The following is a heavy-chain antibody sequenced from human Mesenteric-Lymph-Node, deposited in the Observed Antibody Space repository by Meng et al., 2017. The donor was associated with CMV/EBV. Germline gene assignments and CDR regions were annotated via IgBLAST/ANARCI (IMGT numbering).Heavy chain of an antibody. D-gene: IGHD5-24*01. CDR1: TFSNAS. V-gene: IGHV3-15*01. J-gene: IGHJ3*02. CDR3: TTAAGWLQSSEDAFDI. CDR2: IKSKPDGGTT. Sequence: TFSNASMSSVPQAPGKELDWVGRIKSKPDGGTTDYAAPVKGRFTISRDDSKNTLYLQMNSLKTEDTAVYYCTTAAGWLQSSEDAFDIWGQGTMVTVSS.